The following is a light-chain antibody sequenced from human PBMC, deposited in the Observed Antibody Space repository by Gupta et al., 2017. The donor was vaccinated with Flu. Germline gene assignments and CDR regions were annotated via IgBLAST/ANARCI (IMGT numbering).Light chain of an antibody. V-gene: IGLV4-69*01. Sequence: QLVLTQSPSASASLGASVKLTRTLSSGHSNYAIAWHQQQPEKGPRFLLKVNSDGSNSRGDGVTHRFSVSSSPAWRHLAISSMLCVDETDYYGQTWGTDVWVSGGGTK. CDR1: SGHSNYA. CDR3: QTWGTDVWV. CDR2: VNSDGSN. J-gene: IGLJ3*02.